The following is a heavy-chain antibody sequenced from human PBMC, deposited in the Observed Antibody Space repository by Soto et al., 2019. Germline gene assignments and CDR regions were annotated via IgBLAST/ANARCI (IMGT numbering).Heavy chain of an antibody. CDR1: GYTFTSYY. D-gene: IGHD4-17*01. J-gene: IGHJ6*02. V-gene: IGHV1-46*01. Sequence: ASVQGSCKESGYTFTSYYMHWVRQAPGQGIEWMGIINPSGGSTSYAQKFQGRVTMTRDTSTITVYMELTSLRSEDTAVYYCARDTHDYCDDVIDYYGGMDVWGQGTTVTVSS. CDR3: ARDTHDYCDDVIDYYGGMDV. CDR2: INPSGGST.